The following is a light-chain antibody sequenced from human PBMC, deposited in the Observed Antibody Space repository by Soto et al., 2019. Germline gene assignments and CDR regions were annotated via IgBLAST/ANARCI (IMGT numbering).Light chain of an antibody. CDR2: DAS. V-gene: IGKV1-5*01. J-gene: IGKJ3*01. CDR3: QQYKNSPFT. Sequence: DIHMTQSPSTLSASLGDRVSITCRASQSINSWLAWYQQKPGKAPKLLIYDASSLQSGVPSRFSGSESGAEFTLTISGLQPDDLATYYCQQYKNSPFTFGPGTKV. CDR1: QSINSW.